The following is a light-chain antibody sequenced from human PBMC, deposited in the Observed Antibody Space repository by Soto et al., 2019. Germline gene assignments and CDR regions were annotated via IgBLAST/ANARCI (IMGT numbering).Light chain of an antibody. CDR3: QQYGSSGT. Sequence: EIVMTQYPATLSVSPGGRATLSCRASQTVSSNLAWYQQKPGQAPRLLIYGASTRATGIPARFSGSGSGTDFTLTISRLEPEDFAVYYCQQYGSSGTFGQGTKVDI. V-gene: IGKV3-15*01. CDR1: QTVSSN. J-gene: IGKJ1*01. CDR2: GAS.